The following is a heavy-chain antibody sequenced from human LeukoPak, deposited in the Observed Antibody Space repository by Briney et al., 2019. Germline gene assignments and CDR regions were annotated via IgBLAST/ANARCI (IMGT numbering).Heavy chain of an antibody. CDR1: GGTFSSYA. V-gene: IGHV1-69*04. CDR3: ASDAAVRGVTTGYFDY. CDR2: IIPILGIA. D-gene: IGHD3-10*01. J-gene: IGHJ4*02. Sequence: SVKVSCKASGGTFSSYAISWVRQAPGQGLEWMGRIIPILGIANYAQKFQGRVTITADKSTSTAYMELSSLRSEDTAVYYCASDAAVRGVTTGYFDYWGQGTLVTVSS.